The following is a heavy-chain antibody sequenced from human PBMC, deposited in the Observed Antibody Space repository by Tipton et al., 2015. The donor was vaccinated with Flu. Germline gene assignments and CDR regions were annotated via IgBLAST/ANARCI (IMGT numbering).Heavy chain of an antibody. CDR3: AKVHSGSYYHAFDI. Sequence: SLRLSCAASRFTFRTYAMNWVRQAPGKGLEWVSTISASGGATYYADSVEGRFTIFRDNSKNMLYLQVNSLRAEDTAVYYCAKVHSGSYYHAFDIWGQGTMVTVSS. V-gene: IGHV3-23*01. D-gene: IGHD1-26*01. CDR1: RFTFRTYA. J-gene: IGHJ3*02. CDR2: ISASGGAT.